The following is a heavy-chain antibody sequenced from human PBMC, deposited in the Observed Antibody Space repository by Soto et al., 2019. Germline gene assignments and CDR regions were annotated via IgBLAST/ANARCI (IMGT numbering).Heavy chain of an antibody. CDR1: GFSFSSYG. Sequence: QAGGSLRLSCTTSGFSFSSYGMSWVRQAPGKGLEWVSSISGSGENTYYADAVKGRFTISRDNSEDTLYVKMTSLRAEDTAAYYCARGSQYGGYGWGAGYCYFYGMDVWGKGTTVTVSS. D-gene: IGHD5-12*01. CDR2: ISGSGENT. V-gene: IGHV3-23*01. J-gene: IGHJ6*04. CDR3: ARGSQYGGYGWGAGYCYFYGMDV.